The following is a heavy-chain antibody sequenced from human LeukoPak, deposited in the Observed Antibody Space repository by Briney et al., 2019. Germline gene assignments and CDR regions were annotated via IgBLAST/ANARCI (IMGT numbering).Heavy chain of an antibody. V-gene: IGHV1-8*03. CDR1: VYTFTNYD. CDR3: ARAPSWGGLSSGSYYFDY. CDR2: MNPNSGNT. J-gene: IGHJ4*02. Sequence: GASVTVSFTSSVYTFTNYDINWVRQATGQGREGMGWMNPNSGNTGYAQKFQGRVTITRNTSISTAYMELSSLRSEDTAVYYCARAPSWGGLSSGSYYFDYWGQGTLVTVSS. D-gene: IGHD6-19*01.